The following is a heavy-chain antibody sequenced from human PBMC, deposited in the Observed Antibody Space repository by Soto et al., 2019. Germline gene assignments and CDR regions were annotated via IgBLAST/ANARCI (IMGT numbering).Heavy chain of an antibody. CDR3: ARGPLLRFLEWLLYYFDY. V-gene: IGHV1-8*01. CDR2: MNPNSGNT. J-gene: IGHJ4*02. CDR1: GCTFTSYD. Sequence: ASVKVSCKASGCTFTSYDINWVRQATGQGLEWMGWMNPNSGNTGYAQKFQGRVTMTRNTSISTAYMELSSLRSEDTAVYYCARGPLLRFLEWLLYYFDYWGQGTLVTVSS. D-gene: IGHD3-3*01.